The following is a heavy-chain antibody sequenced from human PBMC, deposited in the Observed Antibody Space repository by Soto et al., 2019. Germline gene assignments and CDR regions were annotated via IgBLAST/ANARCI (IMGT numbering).Heavy chain of an antibody. CDR2: IIPIFGTA. Sequence: QVQLVQSGAEVKKPGSSVKVSCKASGGTFSSYAISWVRQAPGQGLEWMGGIIPIFGTANYAQKFQGRVTITADESASTAYMELSSLRSEDTAVYYCASPTRVAGYYYYGMDVWGQGTTVTVSS. D-gene: IGHD6-19*01. CDR3: ASPTRVAGYYYYGMDV. CDR1: GGTFSSYA. V-gene: IGHV1-69*01. J-gene: IGHJ6*02.